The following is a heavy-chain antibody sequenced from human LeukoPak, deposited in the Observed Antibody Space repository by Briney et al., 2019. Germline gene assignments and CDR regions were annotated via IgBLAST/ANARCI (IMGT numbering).Heavy chain of an antibody. D-gene: IGHD5-18*01. V-gene: IGHV4-34*01. CDR1: GGSSSGYY. J-gene: IGHJ4*02. Sequence: SETLSLTCAVHGGSSSGYYWSWIRQPPGKGLEWIGEINHSGSTNYNPSLKSRVTISVDTSKNQFSLKLSSVTAADTAVYYCARVHSNYLQLWLSHFDYWGQGTLVTVSS. CDR3: ARVHSNYLQLWLSHFDY. CDR2: INHSGST.